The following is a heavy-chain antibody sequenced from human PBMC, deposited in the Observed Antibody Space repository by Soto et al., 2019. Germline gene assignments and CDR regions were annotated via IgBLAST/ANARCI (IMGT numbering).Heavy chain of an antibody. D-gene: IGHD3-16*02. CDR2: IYSGGST. J-gene: IGHJ4*02. CDR3: ARVGKAVRYLDS. V-gene: IGHV3-53*01. Sequence: EVQLVESGGGLIQPGGSLRLSCAASGFTVSNNYMSWVRQAPGKGLEGVSVIYSGGSTYYADSVEGRFTISRDNSKNTLYLQMNSLTAEDTAVYYCARVGKAVRYLDSWGQGTLVTVSS. CDR1: GFTVSNNY.